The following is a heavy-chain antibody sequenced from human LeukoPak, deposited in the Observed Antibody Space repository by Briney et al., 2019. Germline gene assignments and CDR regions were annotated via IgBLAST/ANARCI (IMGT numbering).Heavy chain of an antibody. CDR2: IYYSGST. CDR3: ARVRRRRVVPAAIGAFDI. D-gene: IGHD2-2*01. V-gene: IGHV4-59*12. Sequence: SETLSLTCTVSGGSISSNYWSWIRQPPGKGLEWIGYIYYSGSTNYNPSLKIRVTMSVDTSKNQFSLKLSSVTAADTAVYYCARVRRRRVVPAAIGAFDIWGQGTMVTVSS. CDR1: GGSISSNY. J-gene: IGHJ3*02.